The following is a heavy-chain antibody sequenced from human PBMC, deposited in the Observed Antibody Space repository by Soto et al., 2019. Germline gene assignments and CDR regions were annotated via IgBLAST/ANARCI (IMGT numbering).Heavy chain of an antibody. CDR3: AHRVLRTVFGLVTTTAIYFDF. V-gene: IGHV2-5*02. D-gene: IGHD3-3*01. CDR2: IYWDDDK. J-gene: IGHJ4*02. Sequence: QITLNESGPTVVRPTETLTLTCRFSGFSLTTSGVGVGWIRQSPGKAPEWLALIYWDDDKRYSASLKSWLTITKATSKNQVVLTVSDLDPTDTATYYCAHRVLRTVFGLVTTTAIYFDFWGQGTPVAVSS. CDR1: GFSLTTSGVG.